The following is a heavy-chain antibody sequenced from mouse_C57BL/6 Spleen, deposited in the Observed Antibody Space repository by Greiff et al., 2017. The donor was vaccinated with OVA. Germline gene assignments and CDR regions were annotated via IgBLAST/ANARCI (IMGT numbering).Heavy chain of an antibody. Sequence: EVMLVESGGGLVQPGGSLSLSCAASGFTFTDYYMSWVRQPPGKALEWLGFIRNKANGYTTEYSASVKGRFTISRDNSQSILYLQMNALRAEDSATYYCARHFFYAMDYWGQGTSVTVSS. CDR2: IRNKANGYTT. CDR1: GFTFTDYY. V-gene: IGHV7-3*01. J-gene: IGHJ4*01. CDR3: ARHFFYAMDY.